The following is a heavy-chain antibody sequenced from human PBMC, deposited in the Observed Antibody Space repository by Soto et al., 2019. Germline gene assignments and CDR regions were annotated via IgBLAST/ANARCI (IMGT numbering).Heavy chain of an antibody. V-gene: IGHV4-30-2*01. CDR3: ARGVTTVTTFDY. CDR2: IYHSGST. CDR1: GGSIRGGGDS. Sequence: SETLSLTCTVSGGSIRGGGDSCNWIRQPPGKGLEWIGYIYHSGSTYYNPSVKSRVTISVDRSKNQFSLKLSSVTAADTAVYYCARGVTTVTTFDYWGQGTLVTVSS. D-gene: IGHD4-17*01. J-gene: IGHJ4*02.